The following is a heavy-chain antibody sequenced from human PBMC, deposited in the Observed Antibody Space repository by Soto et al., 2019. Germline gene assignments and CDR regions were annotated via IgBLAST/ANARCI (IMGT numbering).Heavy chain of an antibody. V-gene: IGHV3-23*01. CDR2: ISGSAGST. CDR3: AKDRSPGSYILSYYFDQ. J-gene: IGHJ4*02. CDR1: GFTFSHYA. Sequence: EVQLLESGGGLVQRGGSLRLSCAASGFTFSHYAMSWVRQAPGKGLEWVSVISGSAGSTHYADSVKGRFTISRDNSKNTLYLQMNSLRAEDTAVYYCAKDRSPGSYILSYYFDQWGQGTLVTVSS. D-gene: IGHD3-10*01.